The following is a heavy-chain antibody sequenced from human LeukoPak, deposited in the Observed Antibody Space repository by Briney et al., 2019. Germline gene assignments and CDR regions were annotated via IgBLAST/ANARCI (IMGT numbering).Heavy chain of an antibody. CDR1: GGSFSGYY. CDR3: ARLSPSGYYYDSSGYYWYYYMDV. Sequence: SETLSLTCAVYGGSFSGYYWSWIRQPPGKGLEWIGEINHSGSTNYNPSLKSRVTISVDTSKNQFSLKLSSVTAADTAVYYCARLSPSGYYYDSSGYYWYYYMDVWGKGTTVTISS. CDR2: INHSGST. V-gene: IGHV4-34*01. J-gene: IGHJ6*03. D-gene: IGHD3-22*01.